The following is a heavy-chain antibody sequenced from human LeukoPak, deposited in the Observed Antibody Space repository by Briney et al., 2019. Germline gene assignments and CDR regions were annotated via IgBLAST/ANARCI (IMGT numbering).Heavy chain of an antibody. J-gene: IGHJ5*02. CDR1: GYTFTSYG. V-gene: IGHV1-69*13. Sequence: ASVKVSCKASGYTFTSYGISWVRQAPGQGLEWMGGIIPIFGTANYAQKFQGRVTITADESTSTAYMELSSLRSEDTAVYYCARGHDYGDYDWFDPWGQGTLVTVSS. CDR3: ARGHDYGDYDWFDP. CDR2: IIPIFGTA. D-gene: IGHD4-17*01.